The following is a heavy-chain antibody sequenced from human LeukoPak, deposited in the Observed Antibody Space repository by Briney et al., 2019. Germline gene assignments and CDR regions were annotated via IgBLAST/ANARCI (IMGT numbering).Heavy chain of an antibody. CDR2: IYTSGST. V-gene: IGHV4-4*07. CDR3: ARDFSPLGTKHQTKNWFDP. J-gene: IGHJ5*02. Sequence: SETLSLTCTVSGGSISSYYWSWIRQPAGKGLEWIGRIYTSGSTNYNPSLKSRVTMSVDTSKNQFSLKLSSVTAADTAVYYCARDFSPLGTKHQTKNWFDPWGQGTLVTVPS. D-gene: IGHD1-14*01. CDR1: GGSISSYY.